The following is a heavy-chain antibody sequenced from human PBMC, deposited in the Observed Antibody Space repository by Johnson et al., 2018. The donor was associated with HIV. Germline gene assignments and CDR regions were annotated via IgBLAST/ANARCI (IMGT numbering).Heavy chain of an antibody. J-gene: IGHJ3*02. D-gene: IGHD3-10*01. CDR1: GFRFDDYA. V-gene: IGHV3-9*01. Sequence: EVQLVESGGGLVQPGRSLRLSCAASGFRFDDYAMHWVRQAPGKGLEWVSGISWNSGSIGYVDSVKGRFTISRDNAKNSLYLQKNSLRPEDTALYYCAKDLLESHLGGSASDIWGQGTMVTVSS. CDR3: AKDLLESHLGGSASDI. CDR2: ISWNSGSI.